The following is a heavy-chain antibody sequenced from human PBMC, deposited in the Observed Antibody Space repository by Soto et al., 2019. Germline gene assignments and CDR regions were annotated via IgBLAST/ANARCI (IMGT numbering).Heavy chain of an antibody. CDR2: ISSSSSYI. CDR1: GFTFSSYS. CDR3: ARDRFPGEDAFDI. Sequence: EVQLVESGGGLVKPGGSLRLSCAASGFTFSSYSMNWVRQAPGKGLEWVSSISSSSSYIYYADSVKGRFTNSRDNGKNSLYLQMNSLRAEDTAVYYCARDRFPGEDAFDIWGQGTMVTVSS. V-gene: IGHV3-21*01. D-gene: IGHD3-16*01. J-gene: IGHJ3*02.